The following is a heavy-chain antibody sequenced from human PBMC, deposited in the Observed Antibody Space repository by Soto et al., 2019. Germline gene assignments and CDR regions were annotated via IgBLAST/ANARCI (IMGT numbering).Heavy chain of an antibody. D-gene: IGHD3-10*01. CDR2: IYYSGST. V-gene: IGHV4-61*08. Sequence: QMQLQESGPGLVKPSETLSLTCTVSGGSVSSGDYFWSWLRQSPGKRLEWIAYIYYSGSTNYSPSLKSRATISVDTSKSQVSLTLTSMTAADAALYYCARSPNYYYYGFDVWGQGTAVTVSS. CDR3: ARSPNYYYYGFDV. J-gene: IGHJ6*02. CDR1: GGSVSSGDYF.